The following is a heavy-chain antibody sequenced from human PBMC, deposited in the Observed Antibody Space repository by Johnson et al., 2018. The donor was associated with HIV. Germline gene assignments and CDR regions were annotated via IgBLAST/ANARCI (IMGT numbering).Heavy chain of an antibody. Sequence: QVQLVESGGGVVQPGRSLRLSCAASGFTFSSYGMHWVRQAPGKGLEWVAVISYDGTNKYYADSVTGRFTVSRDNSKNTLYLQMNSLRAEDTAVYYCAKRIANNPASDAFDIWGQGTMVTVSS. CDR3: AKRIANNPASDAFDI. J-gene: IGHJ3*02. D-gene: IGHD2-21*01. V-gene: IGHV3-30*18. CDR2: ISYDGTNK. CDR1: GFTFSSYG.